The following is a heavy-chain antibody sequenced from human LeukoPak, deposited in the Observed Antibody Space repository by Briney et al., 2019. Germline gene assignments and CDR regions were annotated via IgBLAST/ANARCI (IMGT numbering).Heavy chain of an antibody. CDR1: GFTFSSYA. J-gene: IGHJ4*02. CDR2: ISSNGGST. V-gene: IGHV3-64D*06. CDR3: VKDSGYSSGWYFDY. Sequence: GGSLRLSCPASGFTFSSYAMHWVRQAPGKGLEYVSAISSNGGSTYYADSVKGRFTISRDNSKNTLYLQMSSLRAEDTAVYYCVKDSGYSSGWYFDYWGQGTLVTVSS. D-gene: IGHD6-19*01.